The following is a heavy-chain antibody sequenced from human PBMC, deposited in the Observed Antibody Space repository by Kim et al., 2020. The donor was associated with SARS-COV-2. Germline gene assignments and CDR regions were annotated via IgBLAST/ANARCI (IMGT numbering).Heavy chain of an antibody. CDR2: DPGGGGRT. Sequence: GGSLRLSCGASGFTFNNFAMSWVRQAPGKGLEWVSTDPGGGGRTFYADSVKGRCTISRDNSKNTVFLQMNSVRAEATAVYYCAKAQPHSSGWYGFEDWGQGTLVTVSS. CDR3: AKAQPHSSGWYGFED. CDR1: GFTFNNFA. D-gene: IGHD6-19*01. V-gene: IGHV3-23*01. J-gene: IGHJ4*02.